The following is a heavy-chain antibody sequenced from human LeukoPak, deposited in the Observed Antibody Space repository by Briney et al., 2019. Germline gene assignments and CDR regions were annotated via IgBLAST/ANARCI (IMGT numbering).Heavy chain of an antibody. D-gene: IGHD1-26*01. CDR1: GYTFTSYG. V-gene: IGHV1-69*13. CDR2: IIPIFGTA. Sequence: GASVKISCKASGYTFTSYGISWVRQAPGQGLEWMGGIIPIFGTANYAQKFQGRVTITADESTSTAYMELSSLRSEDTAVYYCARAREDGGATVIHFDYWGQGTLVTVSS. J-gene: IGHJ4*02. CDR3: ARAREDGGATVIHFDY.